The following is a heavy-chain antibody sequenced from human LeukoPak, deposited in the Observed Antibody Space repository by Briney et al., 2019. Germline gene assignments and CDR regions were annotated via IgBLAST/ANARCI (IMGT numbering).Heavy chain of an antibody. CDR2: IIPLFGTA. Sequence: SVNVSFKASGGTFSNYAINWVRQAPGPGLEWMGGIIPLFGTANYAQKFQGRVTITADESTSTAYMELSSLRSEDTAVYYCARDGRSGDFWGQGTLVTVSS. CDR3: ARDGRSGDF. J-gene: IGHJ4*02. V-gene: IGHV1-69*13. CDR1: GGTFSNYA. D-gene: IGHD1-26*01.